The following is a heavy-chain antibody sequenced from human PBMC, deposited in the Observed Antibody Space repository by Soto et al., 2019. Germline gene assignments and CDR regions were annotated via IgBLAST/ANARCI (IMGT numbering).Heavy chain of an antibody. J-gene: IGHJ6*04. CDR2: ISSNGGST. CDR3: VKHIVGAADYYGMDV. V-gene: IGHV3-64D*08. Sequence: GGSLRLSCSASGFTFSSYAMHGVRHAPGKGMEYVSGISSNGGSTFYADSVKGRLTISRDNSKNALYLQMSSLRAEDSAIYSFVKHIVGAADYYGMDVWGSGITVTVSS. D-gene: IGHD1-26*01. CDR1: GFTFSSYA.